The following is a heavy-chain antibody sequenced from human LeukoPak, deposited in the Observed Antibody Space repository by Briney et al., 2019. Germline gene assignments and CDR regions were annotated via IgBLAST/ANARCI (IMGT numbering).Heavy chain of an antibody. V-gene: IGHV4-39*01. CDR1: GGSISSSSYY. J-gene: IGHJ4*02. D-gene: IGHD1-26*01. CDR2: IYYSGST. CDR3: ARHVRYGGSYYDY. Sequence: SETLSLTCTVSGGSISSSSYYWGWIRQPPGKGLEWIGSIYYSGSTYYNPSLKSRVTISVDTSKNQFSLKPSSVTAADTAVYYCARHVRYGGSYYDYWGQGTLVIVSS.